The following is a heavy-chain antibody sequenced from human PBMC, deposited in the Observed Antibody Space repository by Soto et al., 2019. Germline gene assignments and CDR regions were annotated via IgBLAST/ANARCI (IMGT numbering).Heavy chain of an antibody. CDR2: ISGSGGST. CDR3: AKDGDYDFWSGYPFDY. V-gene: IGHV3-23*01. J-gene: IGHJ4*02. CDR1: GFTFSSYA. Sequence: GGSLRLSCAASGFTFSSYAMSWVRQAPGKGLEWVSAISGSGGSTYYADSVKGRFTISRDNSKNTLYLQMNSLRAEDTAVYYCAKDGDYDFWSGYPFDYWGQGTLVTVSS. D-gene: IGHD3-3*01.